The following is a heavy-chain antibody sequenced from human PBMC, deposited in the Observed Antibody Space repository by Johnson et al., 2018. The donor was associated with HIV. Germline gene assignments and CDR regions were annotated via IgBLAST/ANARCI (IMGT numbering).Heavy chain of an antibody. J-gene: IGHJ3*02. CDR1: GFTFSSYA. CDR3: AGGVAVAFDI. CDR2: IYSGDNT. Sequence: VQLVESGGGLVQPGGSLRLSCAASGFTFSSYAMHWVRQAPGKGLEWVSVIYSGDNTLYADSVKGRFIVSRDNSKNTLYVQMNSLRAEDTAVYYCAGGVAVAFDIWGQGTMVTVSS. V-gene: IGHV3-66*01. D-gene: IGHD6-19*01.